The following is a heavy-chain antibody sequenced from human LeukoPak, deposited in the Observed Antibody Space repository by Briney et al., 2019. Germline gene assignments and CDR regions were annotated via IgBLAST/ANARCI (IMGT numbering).Heavy chain of an antibody. V-gene: IGHV1-2*02. CDR2: INPNSGGT. D-gene: IGHD3-10*01. CDR1: GYTFTDYY. Sequence: ASVKVSCKASGYTFTDYYMHWVRQAPGQGLEWMGWINPNSGGTNYAQRFQGRVTMTRDTSISTAYMELSRLRSDDTAVYYCARVYGDHHGSGVIDYWGQGTLVTVSS. J-gene: IGHJ4*02. CDR3: ARVYGDHHGSGVIDY.